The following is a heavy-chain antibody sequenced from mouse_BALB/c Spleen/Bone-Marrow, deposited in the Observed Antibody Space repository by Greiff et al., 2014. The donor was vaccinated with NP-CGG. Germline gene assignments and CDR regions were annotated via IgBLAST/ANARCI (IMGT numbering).Heavy chain of an antibody. CDR1: GYTFTSYW. D-gene: IGHD2-4*01. CDR3: ARGPPYDYGAMDY. V-gene: IGHV1-7*01. CDR2: INPSTGYT. Sequence: QVQLQQSGAELAKPGASVKMSCKASGYTFTSYWMHWVKQRPGQGLEWIGYINPSTGYTEYNQKFKDKATLTADKSSSTAYMQLSSLTSEDSAVYYCARGPPYDYGAMDYWGQGTSLTVSS. J-gene: IGHJ4*01.